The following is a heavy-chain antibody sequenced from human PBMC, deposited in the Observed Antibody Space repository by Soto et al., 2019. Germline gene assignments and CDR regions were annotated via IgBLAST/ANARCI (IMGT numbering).Heavy chain of an antibody. CDR1: GGTFSSYA. D-gene: IGHD3-10*01. J-gene: IGHJ3*02. CDR2: IIPIFGTA. CDR3: ARAFGELFPSAFDI. Sequence: SVQVSCKASGGTFSSYAISWVRQAPGQGLEWMGGIIPIFGTANYAQKFQGRVTITADESTSTAYMELSSLRSEDTAVYYCARAFGELFPSAFDIWGQGTMVTVSS. V-gene: IGHV1-69*13.